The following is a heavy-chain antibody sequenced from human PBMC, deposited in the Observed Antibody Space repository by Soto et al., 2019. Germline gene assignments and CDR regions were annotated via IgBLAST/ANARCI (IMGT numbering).Heavy chain of an antibody. J-gene: IGHJ6*02. D-gene: IGHD6-6*01. Sequence: LRLSCAASGFTFSSYDMHWVRQATGKGLEWVSAIGTAGDTYYPGSVKGRFTISRENAKNSLYLQMNSLRAGDTAVYYCARDRRIAARPGYYYYGMDVWGQGTTVTVSS. CDR1: GFTFSSYD. CDR3: ARDRRIAARPGYYYYGMDV. CDR2: IGTAGDT. V-gene: IGHV3-13*01.